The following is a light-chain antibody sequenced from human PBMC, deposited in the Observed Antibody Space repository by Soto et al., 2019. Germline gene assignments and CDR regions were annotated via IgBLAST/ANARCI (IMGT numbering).Light chain of an antibody. V-gene: IGKV2D-29*01. CDR2: EVS. J-gene: IGKJ4*01. CDR1: RSLLYTNGKTY. Sequence: DVVVTQTPLSLSVTPGQPASISCKSSRSLLYTNGKTYLYWYLQRPGQPPQPLIYEVSNRFSGVPDRFRGGGSGTDFTLKISRVEAEDVGVYYCMQSIELPLTFGGGTKVDIK. CDR3: MQSIELPLT.